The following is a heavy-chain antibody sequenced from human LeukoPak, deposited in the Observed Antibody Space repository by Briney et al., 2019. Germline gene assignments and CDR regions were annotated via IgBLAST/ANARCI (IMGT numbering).Heavy chain of an antibody. J-gene: IGHJ4*02. CDR1: GFTFSNYA. CDR3: ARGLLSMYYFDC. Sequence: TGGSLRLSCAASGFTFSNYAMRWVRQAPGKGLEWVSGISGSGDSTYYADSVKGRFTISRDNSKNTLYLQMNSLRAEDTAVYYCARGLLSMYYFDCGGQGTLVTVSS. V-gene: IGHV3-23*01. D-gene: IGHD2/OR15-2a*01. CDR2: ISGSGDST.